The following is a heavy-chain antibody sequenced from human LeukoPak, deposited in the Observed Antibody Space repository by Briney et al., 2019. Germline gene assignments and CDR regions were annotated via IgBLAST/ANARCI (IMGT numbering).Heavy chain of an antibody. D-gene: IGHD6-19*01. Sequence: SETLSLTCTVSGDSIGTYYWSWIRRPPGRGLEWIGHVYYAGITDYNPSLQSRVTISVDPSRNQLSLKLNSVTAADTAVYYCARQGYKSGWYPTFDFWGPGTQVIVSS. CDR1: GDSIGTYY. CDR2: VYYAGIT. CDR3: ARQGYKSGWYPTFDF. J-gene: IGHJ4*02. V-gene: IGHV4-59*01.